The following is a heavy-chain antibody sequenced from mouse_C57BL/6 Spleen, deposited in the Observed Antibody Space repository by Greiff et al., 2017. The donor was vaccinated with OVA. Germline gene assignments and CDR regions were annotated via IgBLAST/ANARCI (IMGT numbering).Heavy chain of an antibody. CDR2: ISSGGDYI. Sequence: EVKLMESGEGLVKPGGSLKLSCAASGFTFSSYAMSWVRQTPEKRLEWVAYISSGGDYIYYADTVKGRFTISRDNARNTLYLQMSSLKSEDTAMYYCTREGIDYDGVYAMDYWGQGTSVTVSS. CDR3: TREGIDYDGVYAMDY. J-gene: IGHJ4*01. CDR1: GFTFSSYA. D-gene: IGHD2-4*01. V-gene: IGHV5-9-1*02.